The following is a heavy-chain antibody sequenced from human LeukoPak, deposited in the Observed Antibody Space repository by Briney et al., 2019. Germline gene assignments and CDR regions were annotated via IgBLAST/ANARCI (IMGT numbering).Heavy chain of an antibody. CDR2: INPNSDGT. CDR3: AREWSYYDSGHHALDY. Sequence: ASVKVSCKASGYTFTGYYIHWVRQAPGQGLEWTGRINPNSDGTNYARQFQARVTMTRDTSINTAYMELNRLQSDDTAIYYCAREWSYYDSGHHALDYWGQGTLLTVSS. J-gene: IGHJ4*02. CDR1: GYTFTGYY. V-gene: IGHV1-2*06. D-gene: IGHD3-22*01.